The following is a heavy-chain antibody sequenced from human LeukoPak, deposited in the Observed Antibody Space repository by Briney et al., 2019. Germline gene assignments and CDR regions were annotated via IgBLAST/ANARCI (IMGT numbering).Heavy chain of an antibody. V-gene: IGHV3-74*01. CDR1: GFTFSSYW. J-gene: IGHJ4*02. CDR2: INSDGSST. CDR3: ARPPGGYYDSSGYYWPYYFDY. D-gene: IGHD3-22*01. Sequence: GGSLRLSCAASGFTFSSYWMHWVRQAPGKGLVWVSRINSDGSSTSYADSVKGRFTISRDNAKNTLYLQMNSLRAEDTAVYYCARPPGGYYDSSGYYWPYYFDYWGQGTLVTVSS.